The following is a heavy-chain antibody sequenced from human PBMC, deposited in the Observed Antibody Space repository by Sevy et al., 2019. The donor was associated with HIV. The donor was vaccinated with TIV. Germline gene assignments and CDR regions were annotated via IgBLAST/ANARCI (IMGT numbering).Heavy chain of an antibody. CDR3: ARDFTLCGVLSGIAY. V-gene: IGHV3-21*01. CDR2: ISDDSRYI. J-gene: IGHJ4*02. Sequence: GGSLRLSCAASGFTFRSYSMNWVRQAPGKGLEWLSSISDDSRYIYYSDSVKGGFTISRANAKSSLYLQMNSLRVEDTAIYYCARDFTLCGVLSGIAYWGQGNLVTDSS. D-gene: IGHD3-3*01. CDR1: GFTFRSYS.